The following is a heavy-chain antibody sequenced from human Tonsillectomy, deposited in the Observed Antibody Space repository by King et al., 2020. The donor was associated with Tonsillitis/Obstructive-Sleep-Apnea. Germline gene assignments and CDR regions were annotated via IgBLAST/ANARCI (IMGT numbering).Heavy chain of an antibody. J-gene: IGHJ3*01. Sequence: VQLVESGGGVVQPGSSLRLSWAASGFTCSPYPMHWVRQATGRGLEWVAVVAYDGNDKYSADAVRGRFTISRDNSMDTLYLQMNSLRSEDTAVYYCARGLVRSLPHAYDLWGQGTMVTVSS. CDR2: VAYDGNDK. CDR1: GFTCSPYP. V-gene: IGHV3-30*01. D-gene: IGHD3-10*01. CDR3: ARGLVRSLPHAYDL.